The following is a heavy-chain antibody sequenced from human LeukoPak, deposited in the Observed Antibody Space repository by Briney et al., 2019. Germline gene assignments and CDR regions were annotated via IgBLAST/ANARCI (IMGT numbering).Heavy chain of an antibody. V-gene: IGHV1-18*04. CDR2: ISAYNGNT. CDR3: ARGLGMGFDY. Sequence: ASVKVSCKSSGYTFSNYYMHWVRQAPGQGLEWMGWISAYNGNTNYAQKLQGRVTMTTDTSTSTAYMELRSLRSDDTAVYYCARGLGMGFDYWGQGTLVTVSS. J-gene: IGHJ4*02. D-gene: IGHD3-16*01. CDR1: GYTFSNYY.